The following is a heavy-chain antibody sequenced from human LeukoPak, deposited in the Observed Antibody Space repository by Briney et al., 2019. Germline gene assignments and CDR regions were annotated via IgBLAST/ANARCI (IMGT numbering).Heavy chain of an antibody. V-gene: IGHV4-59*01. CDR3: ARGRRNDCYFDL. CDR2: IYYSGGS. Sequence: PSETLSLTCTVYNGAISSYYWSWVRQPPGKGLEWIGSIYYSGGSNYNPSLKSRVTISVDPSKRQFSLKLTSVTAADTAVYYCARGRRNDCYFDLWGQGTLVTVSS. J-gene: IGHJ4*02. D-gene: IGHD2-21*02. CDR1: NGAISSYY.